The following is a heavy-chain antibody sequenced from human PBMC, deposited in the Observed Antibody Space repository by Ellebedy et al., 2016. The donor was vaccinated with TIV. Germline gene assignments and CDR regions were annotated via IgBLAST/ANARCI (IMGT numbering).Heavy chain of an antibody. Sequence: SETLSLTXTVSGGSISSSSDYWGWIRQPPGKGLEWIGSIYYSGDTYYNPSLKSRVTISVDTSKNQFSLNLTSVTAADTAVYYCARALAGSNKVTYHFGMDVWGQGTTVTVSS. CDR1: GGSISSSSDY. V-gene: IGHV4-39*07. CDR2: IYYSGDT. J-gene: IGHJ6*02. CDR3: ARALAGSNKVTYHFGMDV. D-gene: IGHD2-21*02.